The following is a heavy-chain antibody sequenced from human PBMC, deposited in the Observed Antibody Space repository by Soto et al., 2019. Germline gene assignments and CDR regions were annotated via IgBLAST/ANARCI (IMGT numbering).Heavy chain of an antibody. J-gene: IGHJ4*02. CDR1: GFTFSSYG. CDR2: ISGSGGST. CDR3: AKGFWRYYDSSGYYKN. Sequence: PGGSLRLSCAASGFTFSSYGMHWVRQAPGKGLEWVSAISGSGGSTYYADSVKGRFTISRDNSKNTLYLQMNSLRAEDTAVYYCAKGFWRYYDSSGYYKNWGQGTLVTVSS. V-gene: IGHV3-23*01. D-gene: IGHD3-22*01.